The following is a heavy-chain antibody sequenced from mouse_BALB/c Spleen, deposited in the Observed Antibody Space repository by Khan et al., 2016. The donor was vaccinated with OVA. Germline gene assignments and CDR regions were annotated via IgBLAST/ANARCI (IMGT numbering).Heavy chain of an antibody. Sequence: EVQLQQSGAELVRPGALVKLSCKASGFNIKDYYMLWVKQRPEQGLEWIGWIDPENGNTIYDPKFQAKASITADTSSNTAYLQISSLTSEDTAVYYCARRGYGNYWFAYRGQGTLVTVSA. CDR3: ARRGYGNYWFAY. CDR2: IDPENGNT. CDR1: GFNIKDYY. D-gene: IGHD2-1*01. J-gene: IGHJ3*01. V-gene: IGHV14-1*02.